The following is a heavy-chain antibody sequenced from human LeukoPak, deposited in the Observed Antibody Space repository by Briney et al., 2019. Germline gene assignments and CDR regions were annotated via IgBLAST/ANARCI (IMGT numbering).Heavy chain of an antibody. D-gene: IGHD3-16*01. CDR2: IYYSGST. J-gene: IGHJ4*02. CDR3: ARMSLRGGRFDY. CDR1: GGSISSYY. V-gene: IGHV4-59*08. Sequence: SETLSLTCTVSGGSISSYYWSWIRQPPGKGLEWIGYIYYSGSTNYNPSLKSRVTISVDTSKNQFSLKLSPVTAADTAVYYCARMSLRGGRFDYWGQGTLVTVSS.